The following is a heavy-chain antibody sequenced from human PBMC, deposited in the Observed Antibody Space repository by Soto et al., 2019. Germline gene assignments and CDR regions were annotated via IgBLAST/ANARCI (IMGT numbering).Heavy chain of an antibody. D-gene: IGHD4-17*01. Sequence: GGSLRLSCAASGFTFSSYAMSWVRQAPGKGLEWVSAISGSGGSTYYADSVKGRFTISRDNSKNTLYLQMNSLRAEDTAVYYCAKGGTVSPKDYYYGMDVWGQGTTVTVSS. J-gene: IGHJ6*02. V-gene: IGHV3-23*01. CDR3: AKGGTVSPKDYYYGMDV. CDR2: ISGSGGST. CDR1: GFTFSSYA.